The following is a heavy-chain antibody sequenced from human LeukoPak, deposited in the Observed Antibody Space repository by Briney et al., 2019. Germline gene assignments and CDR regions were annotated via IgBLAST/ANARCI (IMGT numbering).Heavy chain of an antibody. D-gene: IGHD6-19*01. V-gene: IGHV4-59*11. J-gene: IGHJ4*02. CDR1: GGSISSHY. CDR3: ARDRGYSSGWYY. CDR2: LYYSGST. Sequence: SETLSLTCTVSGGSISSHYWSWIRQPPGKGLEWIGYLYYSGSTNYNPSLKSRVTISVDTSKNQFSLKLSSVTAADTAVYYCARDRGYSSGWYYWGQGTLVTVSS.